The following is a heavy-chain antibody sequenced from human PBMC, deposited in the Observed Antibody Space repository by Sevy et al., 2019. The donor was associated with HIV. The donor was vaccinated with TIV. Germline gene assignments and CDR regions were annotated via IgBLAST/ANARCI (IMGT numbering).Heavy chain of an antibody. J-gene: IGHJ4*02. CDR1: GFTFSSYG. Sequence: GGSLRLSCAASGFTFSSYGMHWVRQAPGKGLEWVAVISYDGSNKYYADSVKGRFTISRDNSKNTLYLQMNSLRAEDTAVYYCAGEPNRYCSSTSCQRPNYWGQGTLVTVSS. D-gene: IGHD2-2*01. CDR3: AGEPNRYCSSTSCQRPNY. V-gene: IGHV3-30*03. CDR2: ISYDGSNK.